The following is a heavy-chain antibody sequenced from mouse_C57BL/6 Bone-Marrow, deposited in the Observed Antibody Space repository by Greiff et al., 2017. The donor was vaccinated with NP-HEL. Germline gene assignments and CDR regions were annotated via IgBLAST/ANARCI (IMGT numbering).Heavy chain of an antibody. V-gene: IGHV1-62-2*01. J-gene: IGHJ1*03. D-gene: IGHD1-1*01. CDR2: FYPGSGSI. CDR3: AIHGITTVVDHLYFDV. CDR1: GYTFTEYT. Sequence: QVQLQQSGAELVKPGASVKLSCKASGYTFTEYTIHWVKQRSGQGLEWIGWFYPGSGSIKYNEKFKDKATLTTDNSSSSVYMELSRLTSEDSAVYVCAIHGITTVVDHLYFDVWGTGTTVTVSS.